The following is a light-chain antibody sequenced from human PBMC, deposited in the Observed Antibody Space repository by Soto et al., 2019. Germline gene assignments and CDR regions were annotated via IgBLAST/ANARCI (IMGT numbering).Light chain of an antibody. CDR1: QSVSSSY. CDR2: GAS. Sequence: EIVLTQSPGTLSLSPGERATLSCRASQSVSSSYLAWYQQKPGQAPRLLIYGASSRATGIPDRFSGSGPGTDFTLTISRLEPEDFAVYYCQQYGSPITFGQGTRLEIK. V-gene: IGKV3-20*01. J-gene: IGKJ5*01. CDR3: QQYGSPIT.